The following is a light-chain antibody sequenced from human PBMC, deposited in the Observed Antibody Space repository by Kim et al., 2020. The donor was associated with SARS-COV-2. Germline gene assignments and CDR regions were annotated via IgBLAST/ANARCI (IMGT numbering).Light chain of an antibody. CDR2: AAS. J-gene: IGKJ4*01. CDR3: QQSYSSPPT. Sequence: ASVGDRVTLTCRARQSIRSALNWYQQKPGKAPNLLIYAASSLRSGVPSRFSGSGSGTDFTLTISSLQPEDFATYYCQQSYSSPPTFGGGTKVDIK. V-gene: IGKV1-39*01. CDR1: QSIRSA.